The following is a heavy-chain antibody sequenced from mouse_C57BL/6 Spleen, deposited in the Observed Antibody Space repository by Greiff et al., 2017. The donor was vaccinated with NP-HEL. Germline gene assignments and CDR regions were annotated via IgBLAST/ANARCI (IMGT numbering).Heavy chain of an antibody. J-gene: IGHJ2*01. CDR2: IDPEDGET. V-gene: IGHV14-2*01. CDR3: ARRKGYGYDY. CDR1: GFNIKDYY. Sequence: VQLQQSGAELVKPGASVKLSCTASGFNIKDYYMHWVKQRTEQGLEWIGRIDPEDGETKYAPNFQGKATITADTSSNTAYLQLSSLTSEDTAVYYCARRKGYGYDYWGQGTTLTVSS. D-gene: IGHD2-2*01.